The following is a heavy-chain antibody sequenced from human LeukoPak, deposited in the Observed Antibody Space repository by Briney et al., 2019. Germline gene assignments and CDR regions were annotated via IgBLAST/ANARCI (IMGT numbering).Heavy chain of an antibody. D-gene: IGHD4-23*01. J-gene: IGHJ5*02. CDR2: IKQDGSEK. CDR3: ARERWVATVITRHWFDP. Sequence: PGGSLRLSCAASGFTFSSYWMSWVRQAPGKGLEWVANIKQDGSEKYYVDSVKGRFTISRDNAKNSLYLQMNSLRAEDTAVYYCARERWVATVITRHWFDPWGQGTLVTVSS. V-gene: IGHV3-7*01. CDR1: GFTFSSYW.